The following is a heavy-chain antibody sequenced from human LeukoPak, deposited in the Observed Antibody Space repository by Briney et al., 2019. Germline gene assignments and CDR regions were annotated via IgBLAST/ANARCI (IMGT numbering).Heavy chain of an antibody. J-gene: IGHJ4*02. CDR1: GFTFSTYN. CDR2: ITSSSSYT. CDR3: YPFDH. V-gene: IGHV3-21*04. Sequence: GGSLRLSCAASGFTFSTYNMNWVRQAPGKGLEWVSSITSSSSYTFYADSVKGRFTISRDNAKNSLYLQMNSLRAEDAAVYYCYPFDHWGQGTLVTVSS.